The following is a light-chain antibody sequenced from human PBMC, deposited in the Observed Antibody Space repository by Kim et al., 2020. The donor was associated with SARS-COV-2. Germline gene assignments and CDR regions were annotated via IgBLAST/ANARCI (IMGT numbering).Light chain of an antibody. Sequence: PGGTVPLTCGSSTGAVTSGHYPYWFQQNPGQAPRTLIYHTSNKQSWTPARFSGSLVGGKAALTLSGAQPEDEAEYYCLLSYSGARVFGGGTQLTVL. CDR2: HTS. CDR3: LLSYSGARV. V-gene: IGLV7-46*01. J-gene: IGLJ3*02. CDR1: TGAVTSGHY.